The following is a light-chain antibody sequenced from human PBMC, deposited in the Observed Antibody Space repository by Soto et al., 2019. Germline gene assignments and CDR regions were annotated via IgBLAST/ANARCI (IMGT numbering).Light chain of an antibody. J-gene: IGLJ1*01. V-gene: IGLV1-40*01. Sequence: HSAPTHPPSGFGAPRGMGTISCTGRSSQIASYSVHWYQQLPGGAPKLLIFDNTNRPSGAPDRFSGSKSGTSASLAITGLQAEDEADYYCQSYDNSLTDYYVFGTGTKVTVL. CDR1: SSQIASYS. CDR3: QSYDNSLTDYYV. CDR2: DNT.